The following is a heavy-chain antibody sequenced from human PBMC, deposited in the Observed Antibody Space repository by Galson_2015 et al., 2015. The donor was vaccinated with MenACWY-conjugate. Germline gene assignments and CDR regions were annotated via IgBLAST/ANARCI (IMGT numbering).Heavy chain of an antibody. CDR2: IYPVIGLA. D-gene: IGHD3-22*01. CDR3: AREGTYTSGFPNALDL. CDR1: GDTFSNYG. V-gene: IGHV1-69*04. Sequence: SVKVSFKASGDTFSNYGVTWVRQAPGQGLECMGRIYPVIGLANSAQKFKGRVSITADNTATTGFMELSSLRPDDTGIYYCAREGTYTSGFPNALDLWGQGTLVTVSS. J-gene: IGHJ5*02.